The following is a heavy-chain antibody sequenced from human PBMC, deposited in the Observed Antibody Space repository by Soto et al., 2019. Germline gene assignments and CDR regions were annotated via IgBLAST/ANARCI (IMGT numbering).Heavy chain of an antibody. V-gene: IGHV4-30-4*01. Sequence: QVLVQESGPGLVKPSQTLTLSCTVSGGSVDSGNHYWNWIRQPPGKGLEWIGYIYYGESTYYNPSLKIRATVSVDTAQSGFSLRLTSVTAADTAVYYCARDMGSAMTTRIFDHWGQGTLVTVSS. CDR3: ARDMGSAMTTRIFDH. D-gene: IGHD4-17*01. CDR1: GGSVDSGNHY. CDR2: IYYGEST. J-gene: IGHJ4*02.